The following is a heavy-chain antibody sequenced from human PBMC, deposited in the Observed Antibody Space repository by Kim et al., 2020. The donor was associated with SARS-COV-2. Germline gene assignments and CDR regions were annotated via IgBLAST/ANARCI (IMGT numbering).Heavy chain of an antibody. Sequence: GSLRLSCAASGFTFSSYWMTWVRQAPGKGLEWVANIKQDGNQKYYVDSVKGRFTISRDNAKNSLYLQMNSLRAEDTAVYYCARDGDLYSSGKDAFDILG. CDR1: GFTFSSYW. CDR3: ARDGDLYSSGKDAFDI. V-gene: IGHV3-7*01. J-gene: IGHJ3*02. D-gene: IGHD6-19*01. CDR2: IKQDGNQK.